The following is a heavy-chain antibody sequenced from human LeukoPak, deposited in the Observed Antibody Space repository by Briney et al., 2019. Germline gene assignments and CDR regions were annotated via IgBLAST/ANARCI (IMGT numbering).Heavy chain of an antibody. CDR3: ARAHYDFWSGSHSRFGP. CDR1: GYTFTSYG. D-gene: IGHD3-3*01. J-gene: IGHJ5*02. CDR2: ISAYNGNT. V-gene: IGHV1-18*01. Sequence: ASVKVSCKASGYTFTSYGISWVRQAPGQGLEWMGWISAYNGNTNYAQKLQGRVTMTTDTSTSTAYMELRSLRSDDAAVYYCARAHYDFWSGSHSRFGPWGQGTLVTVSS.